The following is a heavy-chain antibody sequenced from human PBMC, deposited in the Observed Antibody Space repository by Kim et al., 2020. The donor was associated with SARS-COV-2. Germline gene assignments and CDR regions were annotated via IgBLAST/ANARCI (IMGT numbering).Heavy chain of an antibody. Sequence: SETLSLTCAVSGGSISSSNWWSWVRQPPGKGLEWIGEIYHSGSTNYNPSLKSRVTISVDKSKNQFSLKLSSVTAADTAVYYCARVRLVVVIWLGADPTLGYFDLWGRGTLVTVSS. CDR3: ARVRLVVVIWLGADPTLGYFDL. V-gene: IGHV4-4*02. D-gene: IGHD3-22*01. J-gene: IGHJ2*01. CDR2: IYHSGST. CDR1: GGSISSSNW.